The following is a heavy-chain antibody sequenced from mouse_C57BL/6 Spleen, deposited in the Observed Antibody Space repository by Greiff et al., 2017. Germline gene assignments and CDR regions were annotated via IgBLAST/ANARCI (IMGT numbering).Heavy chain of an antibody. CDR2: IYPGDGDT. Sequence: VQLVESGPELVKPGASVKISCKASGYAFSSSWMNWVKQRPGKGLEWIGRIYPGDGDTNYNGKFKGKATLTADKSSSTAYMQLSSLTSEDSAVYFCAPSMVTGGDYFDYWGQGTTLTVSS. CDR1: GYAFSSSW. D-gene: IGHD2-2*01. CDR3: APSMVTGGDYFDY. J-gene: IGHJ2*01. V-gene: IGHV1-82*01.